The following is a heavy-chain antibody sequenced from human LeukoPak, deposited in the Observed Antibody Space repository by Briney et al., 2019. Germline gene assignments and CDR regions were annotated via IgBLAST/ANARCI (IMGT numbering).Heavy chain of an antibody. CDR2: IRSKAYGGTT. V-gene: IGHV3-49*04. J-gene: IGHJ4*02. CDR1: GFTFGDYA. Sequence: EPGRSLRLSCTASGFTFGDYAMSWVRQAPGKGLEWVGFIRSKAYGGTTEYAASVKGRFTISRDDSKSIAYLQMNSLKTEDTAVYYCTSTPRVYGSGRHDYSGQGTLVTVSS. D-gene: IGHD3-10*01. CDR3: TSTPRVYGSGRHDY.